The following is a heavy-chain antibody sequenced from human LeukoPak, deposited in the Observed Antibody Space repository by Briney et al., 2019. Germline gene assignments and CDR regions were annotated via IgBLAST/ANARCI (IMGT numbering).Heavy chain of an antibody. CDR3: AKLVGAYYDSSGYYYQH. Sequence: GGSLRLSCAGSGFTFSNYALSWVRQAPGKGLEWVSVIVGSGDTTYYADSVKGRFTISRDNSKNTLYLQMNTLRAEDTAVYYCAKLVGAYYDSSGYYYQHWGQGTLVTVSS. J-gene: IGHJ1*01. V-gene: IGHV3-23*01. D-gene: IGHD3-22*01. CDR1: GFTFSNYA. CDR2: IVGSGDTT.